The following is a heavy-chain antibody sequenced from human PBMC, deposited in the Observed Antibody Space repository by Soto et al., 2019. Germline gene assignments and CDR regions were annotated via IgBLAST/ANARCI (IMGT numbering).Heavy chain of an antibody. D-gene: IGHD3-22*01. CDR3: AKRGGDFYYDSSGYCDGFDI. Sequence: QVQLVESGGGVVQPGRSLRLSCAASGFTFSSYGMHWVRQAPDKGLEWVAVIAFEGSDKYYADSVKGRFTISRDNSRKTLYLQMNTLRPEDTAVYYCAKRGGDFYYDSSGYCDGFDIWGRGTMVTVSS. CDR2: IAFEGSDK. J-gene: IGHJ3*02. V-gene: IGHV3-30*18. CDR1: GFTFSSYG.